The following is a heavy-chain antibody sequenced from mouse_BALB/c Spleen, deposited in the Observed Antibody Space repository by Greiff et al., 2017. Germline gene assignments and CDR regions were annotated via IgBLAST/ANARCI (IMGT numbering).Heavy chain of an antibody. CDR3: ARDGRELRGAWFAY. CDR2: INSNGGST. V-gene: IGHV5-6-3*01. D-gene: IGHD1-1*01. J-gene: IGHJ3*01. Sequence: EVKLVESGGGLVQPGGSRKLSCAASGFTFSSYGMSWVRQTPDKRLELVATINSNGGSTYYPDSVKGRFTISRDNAKNTLYLQMSSLKSEDTAMYYCARDGRELRGAWFAYWGQGTLVTVSA. CDR1: GFTFSSYG.